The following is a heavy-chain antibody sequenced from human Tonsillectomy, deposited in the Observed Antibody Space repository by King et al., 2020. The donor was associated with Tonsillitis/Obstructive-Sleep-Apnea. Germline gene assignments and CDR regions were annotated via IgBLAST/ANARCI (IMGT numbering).Heavy chain of an antibody. CDR3: ARHLGGYSNDGWEVDY. CDR1: GFSLSTSGMC. Sequence: VTLKESGPALVKPTQTLTLTCTFSGFSLSTSGMCVSWIRQPPGKALEWLALIDWDDDKYYSTSLKTRLTISKDTSKNQVVLTMTNMDPVDTATYYCARHLGGYSNDGWEVDYWGQGTLVTVSS. J-gene: IGHJ4*02. V-gene: IGHV2-70*01. CDR2: IDWDDDK. D-gene: IGHD4-11*01.